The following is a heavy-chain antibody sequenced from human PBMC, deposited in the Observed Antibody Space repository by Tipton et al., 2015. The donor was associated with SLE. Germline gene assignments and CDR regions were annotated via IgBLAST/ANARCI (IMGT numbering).Heavy chain of an antibody. V-gene: IGHV3-23*01. CDR3: ARDRTATSDAFDI. CDR1: GFTLNSYA. Sequence: SLRLSCAASGFTLNSYAMSWVRQTPGKGLEWVSAISGSGGSTYYADSVKGRFTISRDNSKNTLYLQMNSLRAEDTAVYYCARDRTATSDAFDIWGQGTMVTVAS. CDR2: ISGSGGST. D-gene: IGHD5-12*01. J-gene: IGHJ3*02.